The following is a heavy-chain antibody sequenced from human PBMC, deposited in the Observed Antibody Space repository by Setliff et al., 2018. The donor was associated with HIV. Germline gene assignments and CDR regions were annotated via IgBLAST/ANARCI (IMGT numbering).Heavy chain of an antibody. CDR3: ARGDYGSGSYYPYYFYYGMDV. CDR2: IIPIYGTP. J-gene: IGHJ6*02. Sequence: ASVKVSCKASGGTFSSYAISWVRQAPGQGLEWMGRIIPIYGTPIYAQKFQGRVTITADESTSTAYMELSSLRSEDTAVYYCARGDYGSGSYYPYYFYYGMDVWGQGTTVTVSS. D-gene: IGHD3-10*01. V-gene: IGHV1-69*13. CDR1: GGTFSSYA.